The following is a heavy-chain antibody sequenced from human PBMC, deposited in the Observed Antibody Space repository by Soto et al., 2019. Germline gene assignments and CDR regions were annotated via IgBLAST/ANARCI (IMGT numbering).Heavy chain of an antibody. CDR3: ARDIGITIFGVVSYYYYGMDV. J-gene: IGHJ6*02. V-gene: IGHV4-4*02. CDR1: GGSISSSNW. Sequence: PSETLSLTCAVSGGSISSSNWWSWVRQPPGKGLEWIGEIYHSGSTNYNPSLKSRVTISVGKSKNQFSLKLSSVTAADTAVYYCARDIGITIFGVVSYYYYGMDVWGQGTTVTVSS. D-gene: IGHD3-3*01. CDR2: IYHSGST.